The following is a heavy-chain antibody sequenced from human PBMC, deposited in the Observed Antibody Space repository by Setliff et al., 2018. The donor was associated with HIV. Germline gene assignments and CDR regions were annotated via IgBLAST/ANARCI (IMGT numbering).Heavy chain of an antibody. CDR3: ARGMIRGAIITEFDS. J-gene: IGHJ4*02. Sequence: ASVKVSCKTSGYTFTTYAIHWVRQAPGQRLEWMGWINGGNGHTKSSERFQGRVTFSRDSSASTAQMELSSLISEDTAVYFCARGMIRGAIITEFDSWGQGTLVTVSS. D-gene: IGHD3-10*01. CDR1: GYTFTTYA. CDR2: INGGNGHT. V-gene: IGHV1-3*01.